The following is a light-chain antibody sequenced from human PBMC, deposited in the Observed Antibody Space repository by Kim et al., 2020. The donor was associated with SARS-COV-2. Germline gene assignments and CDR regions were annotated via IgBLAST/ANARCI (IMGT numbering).Light chain of an antibody. CDR3: QVWDSSIWV. Sequence: SYELTQPPSVSVALGQTARITCDKNNMESNNVHWYQQKPGQAPVLVIHRDNKRPSGIPERVSGSNSGNTATLTISRAQAGDEADYYCQVWDSSIWVFGGGTQLTVL. CDR2: RDN. V-gene: IGLV3-9*01. J-gene: IGLJ3*02. CDR1: NMESNN.